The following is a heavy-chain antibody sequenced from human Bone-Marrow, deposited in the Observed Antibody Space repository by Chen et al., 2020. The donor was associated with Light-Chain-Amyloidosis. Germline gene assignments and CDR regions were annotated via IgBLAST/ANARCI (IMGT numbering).Heavy chain of an antibody. V-gene: IGHV2-5*02. CDR2: IYWDDDN. Sequence: QITLEASGPTLVKPTQTLTLTCTFSGFSLSTSGVGVGWIRQPPGKALEWLALIYWDDDNRYSPSLKSRLTLTKDTSKNQVVLTMTSMDPVATATYYWANKCSCGSCYNYWGQGTLVTVSS. CDR3: ANKCSCGSCYNY. J-gene: IGHJ4*02. D-gene: IGHD2-15*01. CDR1: GFSLSTSGVG.